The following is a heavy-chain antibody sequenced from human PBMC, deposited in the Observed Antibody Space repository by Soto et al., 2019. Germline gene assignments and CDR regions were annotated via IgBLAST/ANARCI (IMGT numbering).Heavy chain of an antibody. CDR2: ISGSGGST. CDR1: GFTFSSYA. CDR3: AKGCHQEYYDSSGIYYCDY. J-gene: IGHJ4*02. Sequence: GGSLRLSCAASGFTFSSYAMSWVRQAPGTGLEWVSAISGSGGSTYYADSVKGRFTISRDNSKNTRYLQMNSLRAEDTAVYYCAKGCHQEYYDSSGIYYCDYWGQGTRVSVAS. D-gene: IGHD3-22*01. V-gene: IGHV3-23*01.